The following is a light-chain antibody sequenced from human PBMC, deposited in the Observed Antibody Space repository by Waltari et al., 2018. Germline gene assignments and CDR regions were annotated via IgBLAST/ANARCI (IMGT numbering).Light chain of an antibody. CDR2: KDT. J-gene: IGLJ2*01. V-gene: IGLV3-25*03. CDR3: QSADGSGAYRA. Sequence: SYRLTQPPSVSVPPGQTARITCSGDALPKHYSYWYQQKAGQAPVLVIYKDTEGASGIPGRFSGSSSGTTGTLAIRGGQAEDEADYYCQSADGSGAYRAFGGGTKLTVL. CDR1: ALPKHY.